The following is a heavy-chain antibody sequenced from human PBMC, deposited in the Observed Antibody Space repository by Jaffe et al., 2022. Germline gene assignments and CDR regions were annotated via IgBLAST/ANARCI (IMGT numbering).Heavy chain of an antibody. CDR1: GFTFSNFW. Sequence: EVQVVESGGGLVQPGGSLRLSCAGSGFTFSNFWMNWVRQAPGKGLVWVSRIASDGSNTKYADSVKGRFTISRDNAKSTVDLQMNSLRDEDTAVYYCIRDHMTTGAQLWGQGTLVTVSS. V-gene: IGHV3-74*03. CDR2: IASDGSNT. CDR3: IRDHMTTGAQL. D-gene: IGHD4-17*01. J-gene: IGHJ1*01.